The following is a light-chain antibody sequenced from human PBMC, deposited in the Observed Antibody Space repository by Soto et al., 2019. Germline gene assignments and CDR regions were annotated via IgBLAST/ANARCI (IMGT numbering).Light chain of an antibody. V-gene: IGLV2-14*02. Sequence: QSALTQPASVSGSPGQSITISCTGTSTDVGNYNLVSWYQQHPGKAPKLMIFQVTKRPSGISDRFSGSKSGNTASLTISGLQTEDEADYYCSSYTSSSTLVFGGGTKVTVL. J-gene: IGLJ2*01. CDR1: STDVGNYNL. CDR3: SSYTSSSTLV. CDR2: QVT.